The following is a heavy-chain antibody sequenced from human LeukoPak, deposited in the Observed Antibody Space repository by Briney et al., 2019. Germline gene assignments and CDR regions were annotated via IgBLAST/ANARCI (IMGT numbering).Heavy chain of an antibody. CDR1: GFTFSSYG. D-gene: IGHD3-16*02. J-gene: IGHJ4*02. V-gene: IGHV3-30*03. Sequence: GGSLRLSCAASGFTFSSYGMHWVRQAPGKGLEWVAVISYDGSNKYYADSVKGRFTISRDNSKNTLYLQMNSLRAEDTAVYYCARSYREGYFDYWDQGTLVTVSS. CDR3: ARSYREGYFDY. CDR2: ISYDGSNK.